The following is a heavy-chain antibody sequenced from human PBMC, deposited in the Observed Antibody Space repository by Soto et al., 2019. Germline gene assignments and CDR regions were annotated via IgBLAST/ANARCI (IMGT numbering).Heavy chain of an antibody. V-gene: IGHV4-34*09. CDR1: GGSFSGYY. Sequence: SETLSLTCAVYGGSFSGYYWSWIRQPPGKGLEWIGEINHSGSTYYNPSLKSRVTISVDTSKNQFSLKLSSVTAADTAVYYCARDHDYGDYVLGYWGQGTLVTVSS. D-gene: IGHD4-17*01. CDR2: INHSGST. CDR3: ARDHDYGDYVLGY. J-gene: IGHJ4*02.